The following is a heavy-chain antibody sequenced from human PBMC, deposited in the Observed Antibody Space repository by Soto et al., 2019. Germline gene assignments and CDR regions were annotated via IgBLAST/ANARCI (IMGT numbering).Heavy chain of an antibody. V-gene: IGHV4-39*01. CDR1: GASISTSSDF. Sequence: PSETLSLTCSVSGASISTSSDFWGWIRQAPGKGLEWIGNVYQSGTTRLNPSLKSRVSIFVDRSKNRFSLELNSATAADRAVYYCARQPESTSYFDYWGQGILVTVSS. J-gene: IGHJ4*02. D-gene: IGHD2-2*01. CDR3: ARQPESTSYFDY. CDR2: VYQSGTT.